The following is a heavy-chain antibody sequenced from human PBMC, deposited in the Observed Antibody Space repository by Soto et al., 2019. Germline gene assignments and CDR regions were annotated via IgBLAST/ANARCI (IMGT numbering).Heavy chain of an antibody. D-gene: IGHD3-16*01. CDR3: AKDRIPDGIWAFAL. CDR2: IFPGGST. V-gene: IGHV3-23*03. CDR1: GFTFSNYT. J-gene: IGHJ4*02. Sequence: GVLRLSCAASGFTFSNYTMNWVRQAPGKGLEWIAGIFPGGSTYYANSVKGRFTISRDHSQSSVFLQMRSLRDEDTAFYYCAKDRIPDGIWAFALWGKGSLVPV.